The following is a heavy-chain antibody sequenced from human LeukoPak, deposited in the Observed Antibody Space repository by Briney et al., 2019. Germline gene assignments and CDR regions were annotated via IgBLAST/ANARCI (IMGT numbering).Heavy chain of an antibody. V-gene: IGHV1-3*01. CDR3: ARDGDRYYDSSGYYFDY. CDR1: GYTFTSYA. CDR2: INAGNGNT. J-gene: IGHJ4*02. Sequence: ASVKVSCKASGYTFTSYAMHWVRQAPGQRLEWMGWINAGNGNTKYSQEFQGRVTITRDTSASTAYMELSSLRSEDTAVYYCARDGDRYYDSSGYYFDYWGQGTLVTVSS. D-gene: IGHD3-22*01.